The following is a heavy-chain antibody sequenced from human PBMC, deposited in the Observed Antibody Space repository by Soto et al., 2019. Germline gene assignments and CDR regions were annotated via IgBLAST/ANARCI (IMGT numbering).Heavy chain of an antibody. CDR2: IWHDGSNK. D-gene: IGHD3-3*01. CDR1: GFTFSSCG. CDR3: ARDLTIFGVVTPYGMDV. Sequence: GGSLRLSCAASGFTFSSCGMHWVRQAPGKGLEWVAVIWHDGSNKYYADSVKGRFTISRDNSKNTLYLQMNSLRAEDTAVYYCARDLTIFGVVTPYGMDVWGQGTTVTVSS. J-gene: IGHJ6*02. V-gene: IGHV3-33*01.